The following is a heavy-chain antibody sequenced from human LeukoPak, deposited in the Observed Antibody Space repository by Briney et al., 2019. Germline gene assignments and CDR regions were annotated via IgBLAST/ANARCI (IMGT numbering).Heavy chain of an antibody. D-gene: IGHD3-22*01. V-gene: IGHV4-59*01. CDR1: GGSISSYY. CDR2: IYYSGST. CDR3: ARTPHYYDSSGYDDAFDI. Sequence: KPSETLSLTCTVSGGSISSYYWSWIRQPPGKGLEWIGYIYYSGSTNYNPSLKSRVTISVDTSKNQFSLKLSSVTAADTAVYYCARTPHYYDSSGYDDAFDIWGQGTMVTVSS. J-gene: IGHJ3*02.